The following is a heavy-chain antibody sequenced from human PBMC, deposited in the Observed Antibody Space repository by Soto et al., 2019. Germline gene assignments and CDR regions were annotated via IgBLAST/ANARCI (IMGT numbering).Heavy chain of an antibody. CDR2: ISSTTNYI. Sequence: LRLSFAASGFTFTRYSMNWVRQAPGKGLEWVSSISSTTNYIYYGDSMKGRFTISRDNAKNSLYLEMNSLRAEDTAVYYCARESEDLTSNFDYWGQGTLVTVSS. CDR1: GFTFTRYS. CDR3: ARESEDLTSNFDY. J-gene: IGHJ4*02. V-gene: IGHV3-21*06.